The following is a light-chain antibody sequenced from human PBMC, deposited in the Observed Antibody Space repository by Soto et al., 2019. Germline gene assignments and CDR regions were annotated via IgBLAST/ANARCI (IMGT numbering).Light chain of an antibody. CDR2: GAS. Sequence: IVMTQSATTLSVSPWERATLSCRASQTVLSNLAWYQQKPGQAPRLLIYGASTRATGIPARFSGSGSGTEFTLTISSPQSEDIAVYYCQQYNNLPITFGQGTRLEI. J-gene: IGKJ5*01. CDR1: QTVLSN. CDR3: QQYNNLPIT. V-gene: IGKV3-15*01.